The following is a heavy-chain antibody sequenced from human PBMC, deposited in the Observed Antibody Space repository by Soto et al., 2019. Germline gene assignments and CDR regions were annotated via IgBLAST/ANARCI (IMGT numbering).Heavy chain of an antibody. D-gene: IGHD3-3*01. CDR2: ISGSGGST. CDR1: GFTFSSYA. CDR3: AKDYDFWSGPIDY. J-gene: IGHJ4*02. Sequence: GGSLRLSCAASGFTFSSYAMSWVRQAPGKGLEWVSAISGSGGSTYYADSGKCRFTISRDNSKNTLYLQMNSLRAEDTAVYYCAKDYDFWSGPIDYWGQGTLVTVSS. V-gene: IGHV3-23*01.